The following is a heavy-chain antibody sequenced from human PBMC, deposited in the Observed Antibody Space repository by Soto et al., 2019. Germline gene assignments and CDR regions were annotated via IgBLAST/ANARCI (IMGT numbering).Heavy chain of an antibody. V-gene: IGHV1-69*13. CDR1: EGTFTNYA. CDR3: ARERSVGYCITTTCPKPFYYYAMDV. D-gene: IGHD2-2*01. J-gene: IGHJ6*02. CDR2: IIPIFGTP. Sequence: SVKVSCKASEGTFTNYAFSWVRQAPGQGPEWMGGIIPIFGTPDYAQKFQGRVIITADESTRTVSMELNSLRSDDTAVYYCARERSVGYCITTTCPKPFYYYAMDVWGQGTTVTVSS.